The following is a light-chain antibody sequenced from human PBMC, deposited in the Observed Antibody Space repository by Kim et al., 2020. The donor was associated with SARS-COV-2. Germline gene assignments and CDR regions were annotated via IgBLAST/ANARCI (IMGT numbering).Light chain of an antibody. J-gene: IGKJ3*01. CDR3: QQLNSYLL. CDR1: QGISDY. V-gene: IGKV1-9*01. Sequence: DIQLTQSPSFLSASIGDRVTISCRASQGISDYLAWYQQKPGKAPKLLIYAASTLQSGVPSRFSGSGSGTEFTLTISSLQPDDFATYYCQQLNSYLLFGPGTKVDIK. CDR2: AAS.